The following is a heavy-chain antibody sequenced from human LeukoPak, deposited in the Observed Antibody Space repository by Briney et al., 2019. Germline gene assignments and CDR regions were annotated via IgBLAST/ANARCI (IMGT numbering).Heavy chain of an antibody. Sequence: GGSLRLSCAASRFTFSNYAMSWVRQAPGKGLEWVSTISGNGRKTYYADSVKGRFTISRDNSKNTLYLQMNSLRAEDTAVYYCAKGRGYSGYEHGMDVWGQGTTVTVSS. J-gene: IGHJ6*02. CDR3: AKGRGYSGYEHGMDV. CDR1: RFTFSNYA. V-gene: IGHV3-23*01. CDR2: ISGNGRKT. D-gene: IGHD5-12*01.